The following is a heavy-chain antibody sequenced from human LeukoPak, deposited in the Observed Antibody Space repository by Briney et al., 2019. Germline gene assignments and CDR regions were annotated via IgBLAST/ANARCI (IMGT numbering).Heavy chain of an antibody. CDR3: AKDLGGYGGNSVGLDY. J-gene: IGHJ4*02. D-gene: IGHD4-23*01. Sequence: GGSLRLSCAASGFTVSSNYMSWVRQAPGKGLEWVSVIYSGGSTYYADSVKGRFTISRDNSKNTLYLQMNSLRAEDTAVYYCAKDLGGYGGNSVGLDYWGQGTLVTVSS. CDR2: IYSGGST. CDR1: GFTVSSNY. V-gene: IGHV3-53*05.